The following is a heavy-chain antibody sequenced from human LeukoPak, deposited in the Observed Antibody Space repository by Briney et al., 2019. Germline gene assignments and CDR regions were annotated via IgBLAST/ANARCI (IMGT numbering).Heavy chain of an antibody. CDR3: AKEDSSGYYYFDY. V-gene: IGHV3-43*01. D-gene: IGHD3-22*01. CDR1: GFTFDDYT. CDR2: ISWDGGST. Sequence: GGSLRLSCAASGFTFDDYTMHWVRQAPGKGLEWVSLISWDGGSTYYADSVKVRFTISRDNSKNSLYLQMNSLRTEDTALYYCAKEDSSGYYYFDYWGQGTLVTVSS. J-gene: IGHJ4*02.